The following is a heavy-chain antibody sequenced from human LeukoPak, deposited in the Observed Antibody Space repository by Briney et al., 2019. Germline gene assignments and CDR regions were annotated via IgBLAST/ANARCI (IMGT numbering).Heavy chain of an antibody. D-gene: IGHD2-2*01. CDR2: ITSNGGST. Sequence: GGSLRLSCSASGSTFSSYAMNWVRQAPGKWLEYVTAITSNGGSTYYADSVKGRFTISRDNTKNTLYLHMSSLRAEDTAVYYCVKGRCSGSSCYGGDYWGQGTLVTVSS. J-gene: IGHJ4*02. CDR1: GSTFSSYA. V-gene: IGHV3-64D*06. CDR3: VKGRCSGSSCYGGDY.